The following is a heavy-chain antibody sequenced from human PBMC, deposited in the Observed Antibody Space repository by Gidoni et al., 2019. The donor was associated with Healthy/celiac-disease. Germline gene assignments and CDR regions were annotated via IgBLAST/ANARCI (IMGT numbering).Heavy chain of an antibody. D-gene: IGHD1-26*01. J-gene: IGHJ4*02. CDR3: AKPGIVGANQFDY. CDR2: ISGSGGST. CDR1: GFNFSSYA. V-gene: IGHV3-23*04. Sequence: EVQLVESGGGLVQPGGSLRLSCADSGFNFSSYAMSWGRQAPGKGLEWVSAISGSGGSTYYADSVKGRFNISRDNSKNTLYLQMNRLRAEDTAVYYCAKPGIVGANQFDYWGQGTLVTVSS.